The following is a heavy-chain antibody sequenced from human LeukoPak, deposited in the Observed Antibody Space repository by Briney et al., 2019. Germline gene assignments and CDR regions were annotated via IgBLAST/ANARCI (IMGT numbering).Heavy chain of an antibody. CDR2: IRYDGSNK. CDR3: AKLSVHRENDDY. CDR1: GFTFSSYA. Sequence: RGSLRLSCAASGFTFSSYAMHWVRQAPGKGLEWVAFIRYDGSNKYYADSVKGRFTVSRDNSKNTLYLQMNSLRAEDTAVYYCAKLSVHRENDDYWGQGTLVTVSS. D-gene: IGHD1-1*01. V-gene: IGHV3-30*02. J-gene: IGHJ4*02.